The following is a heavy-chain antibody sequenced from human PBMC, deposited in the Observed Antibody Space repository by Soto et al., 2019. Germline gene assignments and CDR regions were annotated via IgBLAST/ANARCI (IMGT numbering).Heavy chain of an antibody. Sequence: ASVKVSCKASGGTFSSYAISWVRQAPGQGLEWMGGIIPIFGTANYAQKFQGRVTITADESTSTAYMELSSLRSEDTAVYYCASEGYQLPPRSMDVWGQGTTVTVSS. D-gene: IGHD2-2*01. J-gene: IGHJ6*02. CDR1: GGTFSSYA. V-gene: IGHV1-69*13. CDR2: IIPIFGTA. CDR3: ASEGYQLPPRSMDV.